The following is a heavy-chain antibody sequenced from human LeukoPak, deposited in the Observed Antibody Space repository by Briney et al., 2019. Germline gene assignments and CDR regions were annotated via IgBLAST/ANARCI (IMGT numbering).Heavy chain of an antibody. V-gene: IGHV5-51*01. J-gene: IGHJ4*02. Sequence: GESLKISCKVSGYSFISYWIGWVRQMPGKGLEWMGIMYPGDSNIRYSPSFQGQVTISADKSISTAYLQWSSLKASDTATFYCARLSYTSGPAYFDYWGQGTLVTVSS. CDR1: GYSFISYW. CDR2: MYPGDSNI. CDR3: ARLSYTSGPAYFDY. D-gene: IGHD6-19*01.